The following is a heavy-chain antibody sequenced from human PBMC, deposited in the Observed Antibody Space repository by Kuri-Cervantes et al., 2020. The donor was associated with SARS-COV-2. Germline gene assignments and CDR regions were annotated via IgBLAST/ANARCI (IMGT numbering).Heavy chain of an antibody. J-gene: IGHJ4*02. CDR2: IKQDGSEK. CDR3: AKDVELRYFDWLPPSYYFDY. CDR1: GFTFSSYW. V-gene: IGHV3-7*03. Sequence: GESLKISCAASGFTFSSYWMSWVRQAPGKGLEWVANIKQDGSEKYYVDSVKGRFTISRDNAKNSLYLQMNSLRAEDTAVYYCAKDVELRYFDWLPPSYYFDYWGQGTLVTVSS. D-gene: IGHD3-9*01.